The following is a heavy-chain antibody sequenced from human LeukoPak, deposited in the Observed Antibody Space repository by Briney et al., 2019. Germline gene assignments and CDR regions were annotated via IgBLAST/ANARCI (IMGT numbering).Heavy chain of an antibody. CDR1: GFTFSSYA. V-gene: IGHV3-23*01. CDR2: ISGSGGST. J-gene: IGHJ4*02. Sequence: GGSLRLSCAASGFTFSSYAMSWVRQAPGKGREWVSAISGSGGSTYYADSVKGRFTISRDNSKNTLYLQMNSLRAEDTAVYYCATLPSHYFGPFDYWGQGTLVTVSS. D-gene: IGHD3-10*01. CDR3: ATLPSHYFGPFDY.